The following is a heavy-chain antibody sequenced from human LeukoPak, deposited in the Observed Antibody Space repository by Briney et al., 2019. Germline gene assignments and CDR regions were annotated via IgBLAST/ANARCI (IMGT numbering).Heavy chain of an antibody. CDR3: ARDEGGRGYSYGYDY. D-gene: IGHD5-18*01. J-gene: IGHJ4*02. Sequence: GGSLRLSCAASGFTFSSYWMSWVLQAPGKGLEWVANIKQDGSEKYYVDSVKGRFTISRDNAKNSLYLQMNSLRAEDTAVYYCARDEGGRGYSYGYDYWGQGTLVTVSS. V-gene: IGHV3-7*01. CDR2: IKQDGSEK. CDR1: GFTFSSYW.